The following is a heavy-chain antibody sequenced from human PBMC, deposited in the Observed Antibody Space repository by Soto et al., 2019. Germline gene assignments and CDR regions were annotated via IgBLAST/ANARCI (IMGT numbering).Heavy chain of an antibody. D-gene: IGHD1-7*01. CDR1: GYTFTSYY. Sequence: QVQLVQSGAEVKKPGASVKVSCKASGYTFTSYYMHWVRQAPGQGLEWMGIINPSGGSTSYAQKFQGRVTMTRDTSTSTVYMELSSLRSEDTAVYYCATDLSYGYNWNSGRKLNFDYWGQGTLVTVSS. V-gene: IGHV1-46*03. CDR3: ATDLSYGYNWNSGRKLNFDY. J-gene: IGHJ4*02. CDR2: INPSGGST.